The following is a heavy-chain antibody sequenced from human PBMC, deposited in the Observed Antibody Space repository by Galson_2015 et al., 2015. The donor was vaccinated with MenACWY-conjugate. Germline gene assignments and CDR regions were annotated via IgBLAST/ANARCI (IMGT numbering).Heavy chain of an antibody. V-gene: IGHV3-30*18. Sequence: SLRLSCAASGSTFSSYGMHWVRQAPGKGLEWVAVISCDGSNKYYADSVKGRFTISRDNSKNTLYLQMNSLRAEDTAVYYCAKESIAATNEYYFDYWGQGTLVTVSS. J-gene: IGHJ4*02. CDR2: ISCDGSNK. D-gene: IGHD6-6*01. CDR3: AKESIAATNEYYFDY. CDR1: GSTFSSYG.